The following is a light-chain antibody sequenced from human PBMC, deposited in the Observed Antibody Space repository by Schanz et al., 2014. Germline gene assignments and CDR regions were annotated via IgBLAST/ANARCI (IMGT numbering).Light chain of an antibody. CDR3: QQYFSSTST. CDR2: GES. Sequence: EIVLTQSPGTLSLSPGDRATLSCRASQSVSSSYLVWYQQKPGQAPRLLIYGESSRATGIPDRFSGSGSGTDFTLSISRLEPEDFAVYYCQQYFSSTSTCGQGTKLDIK. J-gene: IGKJ2*01. V-gene: IGKV3-20*01. CDR1: QSVSSSY.